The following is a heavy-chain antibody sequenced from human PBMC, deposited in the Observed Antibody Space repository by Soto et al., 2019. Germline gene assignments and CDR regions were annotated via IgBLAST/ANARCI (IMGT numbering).Heavy chain of an antibody. CDR1: GYTLTELS. J-gene: IGHJ4*02. V-gene: IGHV1-24*01. CDR2: FDPEDGET. CDR3: ARDLGGPGGDY. D-gene: IGHD3-10*01. Sequence: GASVKVSCKVSGYTLTELSMHCVRQAPGKGLEWMGGFDPEDGETIYAQKFQGRVTMTRDTSAGTAYMELSSLRSEDTAVYYCARDLGGPGGDYWGQGTLVTVSS.